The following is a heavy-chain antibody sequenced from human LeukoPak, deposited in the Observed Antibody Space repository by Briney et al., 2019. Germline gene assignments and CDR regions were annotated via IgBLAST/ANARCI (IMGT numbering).Heavy chain of an antibody. V-gene: IGHV1-69*13. Sequence: SVKVSCKASGGTFSSYAISWVRQAPGQGLEWMGRIIRIFGTANYAQKFQGRVTITADESTSTAYMELSSLRSEDTAVYYCARARYCSGGSCYSRYYFDYWGQGTLVTVSS. CDR2: IIRIFGTA. CDR3: ARARYCSGGSCYSRYYFDY. D-gene: IGHD2-15*01. J-gene: IGHJ4*02. CDR1: GGTFSSYA.